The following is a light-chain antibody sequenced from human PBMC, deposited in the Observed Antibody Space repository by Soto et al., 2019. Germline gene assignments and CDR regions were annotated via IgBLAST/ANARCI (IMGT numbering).Light chain of an antibody. Sequence: QSALTQPTSVSGSPGQSITISCTGNHNDIGTYDYVSWYQQHPGRAPRLLIHGVTTRPSGISDRFSASKSGLTASLTISGLQPEDEADYYCSPFTYNRTYVFGNGTKVTVL. CDR2: GVT. CDR3: SPFTYNRTYV. CDR1: HNDIGTYDY. J-gene: IGLJ1*01. V-gene: IGLV2-14*03.